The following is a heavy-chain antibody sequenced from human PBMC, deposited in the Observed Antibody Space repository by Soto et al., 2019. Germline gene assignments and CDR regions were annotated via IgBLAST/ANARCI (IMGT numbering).Heavy chain of an antibody. D-gene: IGHD6-19*01. CDR1: GFSLSTSGVG. V-gene: IGHV2-5*02. J-gene: IGHJ3*02. CDR2: IYWDDDK. Sequence: QITLKESGPPLVKPTQTLTLTCTFSGFSLSTSGVGVGWIRQPPGKALEWLALIYWDDDKRYSPSLKSRPTITKDTSKNQVVLTMTNMDPVDTATYYCAHSTSVAGTDAFDIWGQGTMVTVSS. CDR3: AHSTSVAGTDAFDI.